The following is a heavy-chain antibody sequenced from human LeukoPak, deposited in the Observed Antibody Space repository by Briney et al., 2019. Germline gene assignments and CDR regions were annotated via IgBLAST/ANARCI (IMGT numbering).Heavy chain of an antibody. CDR3: AKGSYDYGDYAPYYYGMDV. CDR1: GFTFSDSW. J-gene: IGHJ6*02. Sequence: GGSLRLSCAASGFTFSDSWMSWARQAPGKGLEWVGHIKSKKDGGTTDYAAPVKGRFTISRDDSKDTLYLQMNSLKTEDTAVYYCAKGSYDYGDYAPYYYGMDVWGQGTTVTVSS. CDR2: IKSKKDGGTT. D-gene: IGHD4-17*01. V-gene: IGHV3-15*01.